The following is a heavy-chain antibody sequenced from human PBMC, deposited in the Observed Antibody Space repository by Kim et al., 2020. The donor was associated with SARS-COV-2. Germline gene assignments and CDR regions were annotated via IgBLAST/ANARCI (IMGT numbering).Heavy chain of an antibody. J-gene: IGHJ6*02. V-gene: IGHV3-9*01. D-gene: IGHD2-15*01. CDR1: GFTFDDYG. CDR3: AKDISPRKILSDGMDV. CDR2: ISWNSGSI. Sequence: GGSLRLSCAASGFTFDDYGMHWVRQGPGKGLEWVSGISWNSGSIGYADSVKGRFTISRDNAKNSLYLQMNSLRAEDTAFYYCAKDISPRKILSDGMDVWGQGTTVTVSS.